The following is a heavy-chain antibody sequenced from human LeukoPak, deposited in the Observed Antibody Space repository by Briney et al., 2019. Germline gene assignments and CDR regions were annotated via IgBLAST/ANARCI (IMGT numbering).Heavy chain of an antibody. CDR3: ARFAVHRRLTVAGQFGLDY. CDR1: GYIFTSYN. D-gene: IGHD6-19*01. J-gene: IGHJ4*02. V-gene: IGHV1-46*01. Sequence: ASVKVSCKASGYIFTSYNIYWVRQAPGQGLEWMGIINPSGGSTNYAQKFQGRVTMTRDTSTSTVYMELSSLRSEDTAVYYCARFAVHRRLTVAGQFGLDYWGQGTLVSASS. CDR2: INPSGGST.